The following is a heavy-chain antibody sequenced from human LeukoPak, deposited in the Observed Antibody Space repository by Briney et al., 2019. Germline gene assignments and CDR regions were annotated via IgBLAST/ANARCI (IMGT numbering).Heavy chain of an antibody. CDR3: AKDGEYQL. CDR1: GFTFSSYG. D-gene: IGHD2-2*01. Sequence: GGSLRLSCAASGFTFSSYGMHWVRQAPGKGLEWVAFIRYDGSNKYYAGSVKGRFTISRDNSKNTVYLQMNSLRAEDTAVYYCAKDGEYQLWGQGTMVTVSS. J-gene: IGHJ3*01. CDR2: IRYDGSNK. V-gene: IGHV3-30*02.